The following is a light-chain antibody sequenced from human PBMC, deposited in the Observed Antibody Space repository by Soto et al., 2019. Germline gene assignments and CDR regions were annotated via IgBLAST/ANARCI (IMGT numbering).Light chain of an antibody. J-gene: IGLJ3*02. CDR3: QSYDNSLSGWV. V-gene: IGLV1-44*01. CDR1: SSNIGSNT. CDR2: TNN. Sequence: QSVLTQPPSASGTPGRRVTISCSGSSSNIGSNTVNWYQQLPGSAPKLLIYTNNQRPSGVPDRFSASKSGTSATLAITGLQAEDETDYYCQSYDNSLSGWVFGGGTKLTVL.